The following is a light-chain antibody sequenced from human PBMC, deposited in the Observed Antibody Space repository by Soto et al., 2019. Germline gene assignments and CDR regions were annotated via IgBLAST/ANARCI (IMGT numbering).Light chain of an antibody. Sequence: DSEMTQSPSTLSASVGDRVTFTCRASQSINYWLAWYQQKPGKAPKXXIYDASSLESGVPSAFSGSGSGTEFTLTISSLQPDDFATYYCQQYSAYPYTFGQGTKVDIK. CDR2: DAS. CDR3: QQYSAYPYT. V-gene: IGKV1-5*01. CDR1: QSINYW. J-gene: IGKJ2*01.